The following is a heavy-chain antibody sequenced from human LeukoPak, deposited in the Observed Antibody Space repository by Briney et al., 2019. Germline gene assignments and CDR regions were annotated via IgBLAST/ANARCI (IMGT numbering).Heavy chain of an antibody. J-gene: IGHJ4*02. Sequence: SETLSLTCSVSGYSISGDYYWGWIRQPPGKGLEWIGTIYHSGSTYYSPSLKSRVTISVDTSKNKFSLKLSSVTAADTAIYYCATAANTYYFDYWGQGTLVTVSS. V-gene: IGHV4-38-2*02. CDR3: ATAANTYYFDY. CDR2: IYHSGST. CDR1: GYSISGDYY.